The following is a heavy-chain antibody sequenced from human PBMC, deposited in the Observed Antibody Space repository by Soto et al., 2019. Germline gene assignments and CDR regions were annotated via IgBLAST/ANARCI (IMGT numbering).Heavy chain of an antibody. D-gene: IGHD1-1*01. CDR2: IKSKTDGGKT. V-gene: IGHV3-15*01. J-gene: IGHJ4*02. CDR1: GXTFSNAG. CDR3: RINWRRQFDY. Sequence: GSLRLSCAASGXTFSNAGMSWVRQAPGKGLELVGRIKSKTDGGKTDYAAPVKRRFTISRDDSKNTLYVKMNRLQTEDTAVYYCRINWRRQFDYWGQGTLGTVS.